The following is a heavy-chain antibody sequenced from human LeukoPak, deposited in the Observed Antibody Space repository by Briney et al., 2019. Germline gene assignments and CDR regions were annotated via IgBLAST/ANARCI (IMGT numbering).Heavy chain of an antibody. CDR3: TGRQGRDYYDSSGYGFDY. CDR2: IRSKAYGGTT. J-gene: IGHJ4*02. Sequence: PGGSLRLSCAASGFTFSSYWMSWVRQAPGKGLEWVGFIRSKAYGGTTEYAASVKGRFTISRDDSKSIAYLQMNSLKTEDTAVYYCTGRQGRDYYDSSGYGFDYWGQGTLVTVSS. CDR1: GFTFSSYW. D-gene: IGHD3-22*01. V-gene: IGHV3-49*04.